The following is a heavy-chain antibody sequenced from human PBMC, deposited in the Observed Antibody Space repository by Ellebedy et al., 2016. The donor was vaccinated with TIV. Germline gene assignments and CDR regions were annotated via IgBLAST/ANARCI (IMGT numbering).Heavy chain of an antibody. J-gene: IGHJ4*02. CDR1: GFTFSRYG. CDR2: ISNDGNHK. Sequence: PGGSLRLSCAASGFTFSRYGMHWVRQPPRKGLEWVAVISNDGNHKYYADSMKGRFTISRDNSNNIMSLQMNSLKPEDTAVYYCAKDRRYCSGDCSWGGDNWGQGTLVTVSS. CDR3: AKDRRYCSGDCSWGGDN. D-gene: IGHD2-21*02. V-gene: IGHV3-30*18.